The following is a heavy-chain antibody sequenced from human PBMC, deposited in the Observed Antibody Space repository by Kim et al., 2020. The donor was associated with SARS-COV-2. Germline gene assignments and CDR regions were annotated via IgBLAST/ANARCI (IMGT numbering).Heavy chain of an antibody. Sequence: GESLQISCKGSGYSFTSYWIGWVRQMPGKGLEWMGIIYPGDSDTRYSPSFQGQVTISADKSISTAYLQWSSLKASDTAMYYCARRALAYCGGDCYTFDYWGQGTLVTVSS. D-gene: IGHD2-21*02. CDR3: ARRALAYCGGDCYTFDY. CDR1: GYSFTSYW. J-gene: IGHJ4*02. V-gene: IGHV5-51*01. CDR2: IYPGDSDT.